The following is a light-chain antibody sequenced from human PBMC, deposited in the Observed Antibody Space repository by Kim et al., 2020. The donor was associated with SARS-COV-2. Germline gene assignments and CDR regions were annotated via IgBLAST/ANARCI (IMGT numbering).Light chain of an antibody. CDR1: HDISNY. CDR3: QQYDNGPPMYT. J-gene: IGKJ2*01. V-gene: IGKV1-33*01. CDR2: DAS. Sequence: SVGDRVTITCQASHDISNYLNWYQHKPGKAPKLLISDASNLETGVPSRFSGSGFGTHFTFTINRLQPEDFATYFCQQYDNGPPMYTFGQGTKLEI.